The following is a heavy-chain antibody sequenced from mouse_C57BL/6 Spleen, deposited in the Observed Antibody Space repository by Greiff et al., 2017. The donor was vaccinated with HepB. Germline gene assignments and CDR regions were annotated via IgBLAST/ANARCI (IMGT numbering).Heavy chain of an antibody. CDR3: ARRGSYGSYYFDY. V-gene: IGHV1-80*01. D-gene: IGHD1-1*01. Sequence: QVQLKQSGAELVKPGASVKISCKASGYAFSSYWMNWVKQRPGKGLEWIGQIYPGDGDTNYNGKFKGKATLTADKSSSTAYMQLSSLTSEDSAVYFCARRGSYGSYYFDYWGQGTTLTVSS. CDR1: GYAFSSYW. J-gene: IGHJ2*01. CDR2: IYPGDGDT.